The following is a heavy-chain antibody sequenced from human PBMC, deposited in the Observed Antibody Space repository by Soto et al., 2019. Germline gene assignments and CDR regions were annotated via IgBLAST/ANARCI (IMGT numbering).Heavy chain of an antibody. CDR1: GFTFSSYS. CDR2: ISSSSSTI. D-gene: IGHD3-9*01. CDR3: ARDVSYYDILTGYYRNWFDP. V-gene: IGHV3-48*02. Sequence: GGSLRLSCAASGFTFSSYSMNWVRQAPGKGLEWVSYISSSSSTIYYADSVKGRFTISRDNAKNSLYLQMNSLRDEDTAVYYCARDVSYYDILTGYYRNWFDPWGQGTLVTVSS. J-gene: IGHJ5*02.